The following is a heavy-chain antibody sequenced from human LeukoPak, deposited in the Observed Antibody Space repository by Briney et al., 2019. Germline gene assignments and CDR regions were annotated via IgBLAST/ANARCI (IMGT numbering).Heavy chain of an antibody. V-gene: IGHV4-59*12. D-gene: IGHD5-24*01. J-gene: IGHJ4*02. CDR1: GGSISRYY. CDR2: IYYSGST. Sequence: SETLSLTCTVSGGSISRYYWSWIRQPPGKGLEWIGYIYYSGSTNYNPSLKSRVTISVDTSKNQFSLKLSSVTAADTAVYYCARGGRWLALGYWGQGTLVTVSS. CDR3: ARGGRWLALGY.